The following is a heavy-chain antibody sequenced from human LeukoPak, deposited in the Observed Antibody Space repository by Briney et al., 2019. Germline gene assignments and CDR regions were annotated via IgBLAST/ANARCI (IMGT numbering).Heavy chain of an antibody. CDR3: ARDGALGRFLEWQQGAFDI. J-gene: IGHJ3*02. D-gene: IGHD3-3*01. CDR1: GYTFTSYY. Sequence: ASVKVSCKASGYTFTSYYMHWVRQAPGQGLEWMGIINPSGGSTSYAQKFQGRVTMTTDTSTSTAYMELRSLRSDDTAVYYCARDGALGRFLEWQQGAFDIWGQGTMVTVSS. CDR2: INPSGGST. V-gene: IGHV1-46*01.